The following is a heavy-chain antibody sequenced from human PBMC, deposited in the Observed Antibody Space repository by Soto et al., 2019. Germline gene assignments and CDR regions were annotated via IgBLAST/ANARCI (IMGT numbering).Heavy chain of an antibody. D-gene: IGHD6-19*01. CDR3: AYSTGWYPIDN. J-gene: IGHJ4*02. CDR2: IFHTGST. V-gene: IGHV4-4*02. CDR1: GDSSCSSKW. Sequence: QVQLQESGPGLVKSSGTLSLTCGVSGDSSCSSKWWSWVRQPPGKGLAWIGEIFHTGSTNYNPSLSSRVTISVAKSKSQFSLRLSSLTAADPAVYYCAYSTGWYPIDNWGQGSLVTVSS.